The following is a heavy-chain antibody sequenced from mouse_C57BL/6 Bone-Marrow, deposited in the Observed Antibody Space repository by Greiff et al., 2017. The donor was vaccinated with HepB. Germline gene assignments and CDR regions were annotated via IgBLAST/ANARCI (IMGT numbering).Heavy chain of an antibody. J-gene: IGHJ2*01. D-gene: IGHD1-1*01. CDR1: GFSLTSYG. CDR3: ASDYGSSYGYFDY. V-gene: IGHV2-6*01. CDR2: IWGVGST. Sequence: VKLVESGPGLVAPSQSLSITCTVSGFSLTSYGVDWVRQSPGKGLEWLGVIWGVGSTNYNSALKSRLSISKDNSKSQVFLKMNSLQTDDTAMYYCASDYGSSYGYFDYWGQGTTLTVSS.